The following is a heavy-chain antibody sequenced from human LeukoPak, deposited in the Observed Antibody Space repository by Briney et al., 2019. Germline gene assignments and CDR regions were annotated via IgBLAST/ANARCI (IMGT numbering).Heavy chain of an antibody. CDR3: AAGPYCSGGSCYQNWFDP. CDR1: GFTFTSSA. J-gene: IGHJ5*02. V-gene: IGHV1-58*01. Sequence: SVNVSCKASGFTFTSSAVQWVRQARGQRLEWIGWIFVGSGNTNYAQKFQERVTITRDMSTSTAYMELSSLRSEDTAVYYCAAGPYCSGGSCYQNWFDPWGQGTLVTVSS. D-gene: IGHD2-15*01. CDR2: IFVGSGNT.